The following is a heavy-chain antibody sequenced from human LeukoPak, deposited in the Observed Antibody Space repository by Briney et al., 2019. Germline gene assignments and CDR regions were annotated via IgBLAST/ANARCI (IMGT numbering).Heavy chain of an antibody. J-gene: IGHJ3*02. CDR2: INVDGTAE. CDR3: ARDPYRFAFDI. V-gene: IGHV3-7*03. Sequence: PGGSLRLSCAASGFSFSTIYMSWVRRTPGQGLEWVANINVDGTAEYYVDSVKGRFTISRDNAKNSLYLQTNSLRAEDTAVYYCARDPYRFAFDIWGQGTVVLVSS. D-gene: IGHD1-26*01. CDR1: GFSFSTIY.